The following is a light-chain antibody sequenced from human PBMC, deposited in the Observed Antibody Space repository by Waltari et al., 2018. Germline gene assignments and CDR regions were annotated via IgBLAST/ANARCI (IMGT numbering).Light chain of an antibody. V-gene: IGLV2-14*03. CDR1: ISDVGGYNY. J-gene: IGLJ2*01. Sequence: QSALTQPASVSGSPGQPITISCTGTISDVGGYNYVSWYQQHPGKAPKLIIYDVSNRPSGVSNRFSGSKSGNTASLTISGLQAEDEADYYCSSYTGSSTLVVFGGGTKLTVL. CDR2: DVS. CDR3: SSYTGSSTLVV.